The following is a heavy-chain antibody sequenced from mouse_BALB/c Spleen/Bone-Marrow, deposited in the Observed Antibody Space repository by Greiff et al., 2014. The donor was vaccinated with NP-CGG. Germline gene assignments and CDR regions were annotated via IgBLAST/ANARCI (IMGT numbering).Heavy chain of an antibody. CDR2: IRTKADDHAT. Sequence: EVQRVESGGGLVQPGGSMKLSCAASGFAFSDTWLDWVRQSPEKGPEWVAEIRTKADDHATYYAESVNGRFTISRDDSISSVYLQMNSLRAEDTGIYYCTPHPFDYWGQGTTLTVSS. CDR1: GFAFSDTW. V-gene: IGHV6-6*01. J-gene: IGHJ2*01. CDR3: TPHPFDY.